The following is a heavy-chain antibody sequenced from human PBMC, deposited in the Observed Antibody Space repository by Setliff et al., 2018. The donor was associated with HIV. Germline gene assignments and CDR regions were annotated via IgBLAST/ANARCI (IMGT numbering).Heavy chain of an antibody. D-gene: IGHD6-6*01. CDR2: ISPNNGAA. CDR1: GYMILGYK. Sequence: ASVNVSCKAIGYMILGYKMNWVRQAPGQGLEWIGRISPNNGAAEYAPKFQGRVSMTLDTSISTAYLEIPRLTSDDAAVYFCARPRVFDSFDVWGQGTKVTVSS. CDR3: ARPRVFDSFDV. V-gene: IGHV1-2*06. J-gene: IGHJ3*01.